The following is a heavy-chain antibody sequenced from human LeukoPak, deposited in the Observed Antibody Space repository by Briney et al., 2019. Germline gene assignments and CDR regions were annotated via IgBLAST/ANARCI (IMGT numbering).Heavy chain of an antibody. CDR1: GGTFSSYA. V-gene: IGHV1-69*06. CDR3: ARVVWRKSGGYSGYLYYFDY. D-gene: IGHD5-12*01. CDR2: IIPIFGTA. Sequence: EASVKVSCKASGGTFSSYAISWVRQAPGQGLEWMGGIIPIFGTANYAQKFQGRVTITADKSTGTAYMELSSLRSEDTAMYYCARVVWRKSGGYSGYLYYFDYWGQGTLVTVSS. J-gene: IGHJ4*02.